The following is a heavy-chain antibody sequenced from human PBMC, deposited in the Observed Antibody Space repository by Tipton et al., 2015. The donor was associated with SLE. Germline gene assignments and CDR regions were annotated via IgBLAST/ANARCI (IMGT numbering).Heavy chain of an antibody. CDR2: IYYSGST. D-gene: IGHD6-6*01. CDR1: GGSISSGSHY. J-gene: IGHJ4*02. Sequence: LRLSCTVSGGSISSGSHYWGWIRQSPGKGLEWIGYIYYSGSTNYNPSLKSRVTISRDTSRNQFSVKLTSVTASDTAVYFCSCRLAARRSPLIPFDYWAQGTLVTVSS. V-gene: IGHV4-61*05. CDR3: SCRLAARRSPLIPFDY.